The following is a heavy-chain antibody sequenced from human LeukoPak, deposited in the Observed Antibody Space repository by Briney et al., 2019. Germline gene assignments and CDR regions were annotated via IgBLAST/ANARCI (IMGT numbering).Heavy chain of an antibody. J-gene: IGHJ5*02. CDR2: IYYSGST. D-gene: IGHD6-6*01. CDR3: ARYPSGPRQWFDP. V-gene: IGHV4-59*01. CDR1: GASISSYY. Sequence: PSETLSLTCTVSGASISSYYWSWIRQPPGKGLEWIGCIYYSGSTNYNPSLKSRVTISTDTSKNQFSLKLGSVTAADTAVYYCARYPSGPRQWFDPWGQGTLVTVSS.